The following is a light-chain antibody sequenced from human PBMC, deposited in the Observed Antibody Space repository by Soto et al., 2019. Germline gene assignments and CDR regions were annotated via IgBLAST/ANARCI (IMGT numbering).Light chain of an antibody. CDR1: QGIRND. J-gene: IGKJ1*01. V-gene: IGKV1-6*01. Sequence: AIQITQSPSSLSASVGDRVTITCRASQGIRNDLGWYQQKPGKAPKLLIYAASSLQSGVPSRLSGSGSGTDFTLTISSLQPEDFATYYCLQDYNYPWTFGQGTKVDIK. CDR2: AAS. CDR3: LQDYNYPWT.